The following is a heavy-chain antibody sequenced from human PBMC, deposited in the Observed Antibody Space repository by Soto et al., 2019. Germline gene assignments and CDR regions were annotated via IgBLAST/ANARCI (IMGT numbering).Heavy chain of an antibody. CDR3: ARDRGTTVTIHYFDY. J-gene: IGHJ4*02. CDR2: IYYSGST. D-gene: IGHD4-4*01. V-gene: IGHV4-31*03. Sequence: SETLSLTCTVSGGSISSGGFYWSWIRQHPGKGLEWIGYIYYSGSTYYNPSLKSRVSISVDTSKNQFSLKLSSVIAADTAVYYCARDRGTTVTIHYFDYWGQGTQVTVSS. CDR1: GGSISSGGFY.